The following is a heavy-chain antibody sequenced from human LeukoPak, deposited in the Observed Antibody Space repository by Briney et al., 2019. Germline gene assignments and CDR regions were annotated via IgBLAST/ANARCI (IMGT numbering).Heavy chain of an antibody. CDR2: ISGGARST. J-gene: IGHJ1*01. CDR1: GFTFSDYA. V-gene: IGHV3-23*01. Sequence: GGSLRLSCAASGFTFSDYAMSWVRQAPGKGLEWVSSISGGARSTYSADSVKGRFTISRDNSKNTLYLQMNSLRAEDTAIYYCGKDDYYESSGYFRHWGQGALATVSS. D-gene: IGHD3-22*01. CDR3: GKDDYYESSGYFRH.